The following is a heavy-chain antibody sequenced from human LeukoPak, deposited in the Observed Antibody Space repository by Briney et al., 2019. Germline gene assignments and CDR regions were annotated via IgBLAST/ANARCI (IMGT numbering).Heavy chain of an antibody. CDR3: ARDAYYYDSSGYSFDY. Sequence: SETLSLTCAVSGGSISSGGYSWSWIRQPPGKGLEWIGYIYHSGSTNYNPSLKSRVTMSVDTSKNQFSLKLSSVTAADTAVYYCARDAYYYDSSGYSFDYWGQGTLVTVSS. J-gene: IGHJ4*02. CDR1: GGSISSGGYS. D-gene: IGHD3-22*01. V-gene: IGHV4-30-2*01. CDR2: IYHSGST.